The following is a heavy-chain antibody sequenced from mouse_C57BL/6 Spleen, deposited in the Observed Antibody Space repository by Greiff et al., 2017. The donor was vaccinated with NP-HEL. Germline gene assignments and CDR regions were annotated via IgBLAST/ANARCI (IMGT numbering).Heavy chain of an antibody. V-gene: IGHV5-4*01. CDR2: ISDGGSYT. J-gene: IGHJ1*03. Sequence: EVQVVESGGGLVKPGGSLKLSCAASGFTFSSYAMSWVRQTPEKRLEWVATISDGGSYTYYPDNVKGRFTISRDNAKNNLYLQMSHLKSEDTAMYYCARDTLSQGYFDVWGTGTTVTVSS. CDR1: GFTFSSYA. CDR3: ARDTLSQGYFDV.